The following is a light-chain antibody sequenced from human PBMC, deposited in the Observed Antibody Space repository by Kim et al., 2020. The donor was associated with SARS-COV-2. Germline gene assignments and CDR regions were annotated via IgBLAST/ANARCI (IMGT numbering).Light chain of an antibody. Sequence: RATINCKSSQSVLYSSNNKNYVAWYQQKPGQPPKLLIYWASTRESGVPDRFSGSGSGTDFTLTSSSLQAEDVAVYYCQQYYSTPYTFGQGTKLEI. V-gene: IGKV4-1*01. CDR2: WAS. CDR3: QQYYSTPYT. CDR1: QSVLYSSNNKNY. J-gene: IGKJ2*01.